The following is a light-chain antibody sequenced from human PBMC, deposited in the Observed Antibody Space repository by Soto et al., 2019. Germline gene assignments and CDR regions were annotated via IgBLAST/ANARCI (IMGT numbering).Light chain of an antibody. J-gene: IGLJ1*01. CDR2: EVS. Sequence: QSVLTQPPSASGSPGQSVTISCTGTSIDVGGYNYVSWYQQHPGKAPKLMIYEVSKRPSGAPDRFSGSKSGNTASLTVSGLQAEDEADYYCSSYAGSNYVFGTGTKVTVL. V-gene: IGLV2-8*01. CDR1: SIDVGGYNY. CDR3: SSYAGSNYV.